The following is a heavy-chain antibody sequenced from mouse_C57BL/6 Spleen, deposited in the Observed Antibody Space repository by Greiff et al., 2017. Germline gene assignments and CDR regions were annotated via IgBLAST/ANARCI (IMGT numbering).Heavy chain of an antibody. CDR3: ARHDGYYGWYFDV. V-gene: IGHV5-9*01. J-gene: IGHJ1*03. CDR2: ISGGGGNT. D-gene: IGHD2-3*01. CDR1: GFTFSSYT. Sequence: EVQVVESGGGLVKPGGSLKLSCAASGFTFSSYTMSWVRQTPEKRLEWVATISGGGGNTYYPDSVKGRFTISRDNAKNTLYLQMSSLRSEDTALYYCARHDGYYGWYFDVWGTGTTVTVSS.